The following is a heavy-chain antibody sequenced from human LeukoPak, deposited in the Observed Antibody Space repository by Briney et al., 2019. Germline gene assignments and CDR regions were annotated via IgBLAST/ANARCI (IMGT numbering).Heavy chain of an antibody. D-gene: IGHD3-10*01. V-gene: IGHV3-21*01. J-gene: IGHJ4*02. CDR1: GFTFSSYS. Sequence: GGSLRLSCAASGFTFSSYSMNWVRQAPGKGLEWVSSISSSSSYIYYADSVKGRFTISRDNAKNSLYLQMNSLRAEDTAVYYCARSYYYGSGSYFALDYWGQGALVTVSS. CDR2: ISSSSSYI. CDR3: ARSYYYGSGSYFALDY.